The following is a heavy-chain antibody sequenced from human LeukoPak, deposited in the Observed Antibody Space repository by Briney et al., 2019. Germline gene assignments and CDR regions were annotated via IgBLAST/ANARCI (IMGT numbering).Heavy chain of an antibody. J-gene: IGHJ4*02. CDR3: ARATERVLLWFGKKYYFDY. D-gene: IGHD3-10*01. CDR1: GYTFTSYD. V-gene: IGHV1-8*01. CDR2: MNPNNGNT. Sequence: ASVKVSCKASGYTFTSYDINWVRQATGQGLEWMGWMNPNNGNTGYAQNFQGRVTMTRNTSISTAYMELSSLRSEDTAVYYCARATERVLLWFGKKYYFDYWGQGTLVTVSS.